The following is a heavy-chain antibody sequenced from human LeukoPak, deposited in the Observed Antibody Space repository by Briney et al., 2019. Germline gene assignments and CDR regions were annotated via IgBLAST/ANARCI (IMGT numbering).Heavy chain of an antibody. V-gene: IGHV4-59*01. CDR1: GGSISSYY. CDR2: IYYSGST. J-gene: IGHJ3*02. Sequence: SQTLSLTCTVSGGSISSYYWSWIRQPPGKGLEWIGYIYYSGSTNYNPSLKSRVTISVDTSKNQFSLKLSSVTAADTAVYYCARGGRLVGDDAFDIWGQGTMVTVSS. D-gene: IGHD1-26*01. CDR3: ARGGRLVGDDAFDI.